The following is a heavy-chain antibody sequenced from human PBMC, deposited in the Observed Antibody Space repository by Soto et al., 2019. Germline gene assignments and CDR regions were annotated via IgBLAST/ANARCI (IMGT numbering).Heavy chain of an antibody. CDR3: AKDGGGGYQPPNYYYYGLDV. J-gene: IGHJ6*02. CDR2: ISYDGINK. V-gene: IGHV3-30*18. Sequence: LRLSCAASGFSFSAHGMHWVRQAPGKGLEWVAVISYDGINKDYADSVEGRLTISRDNSKNTLYLQLDSLRIDDTGIYYCAKDGGGGYQPPNYYYYGLDVWGQGTTVTVSS. D-gene: IGHD2-21*01. CDR1: GFSFSAHG.